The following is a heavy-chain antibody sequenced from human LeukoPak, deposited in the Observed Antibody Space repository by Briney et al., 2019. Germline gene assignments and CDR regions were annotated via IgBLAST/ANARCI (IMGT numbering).Heavy chain of an antibody. CDR3: AKIVVVPAATQFDYDYVWGSPNTNPEIDY. CDR1: GFTFSSYG. D-gene: IGHD3-16*01. CDR2: ISYDGSNK. V-gene: IGHV3-30*18. Sequence: PGRSLRLSCAASGFTFSSYGMHWVRQAPGKGLEWVAVISYDGSNKYYADSVKGRFTISRDNSKNTLYLQMNSLRAEDTAVYYCAKIVVVPAATQFDYDYVWGSPNTNPEIDYWGQGTLVTVSS. J-gene: IGHJ4*02.